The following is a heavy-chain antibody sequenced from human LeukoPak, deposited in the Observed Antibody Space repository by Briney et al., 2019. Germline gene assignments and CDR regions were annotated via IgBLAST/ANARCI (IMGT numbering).Heavy chain of an antibody. CDR1: GFTFSTQW. D-gene: IGHD2-2*01. CDR3: AKDIVVVPAADFDY. V-gene: IGHV3-23*01. J-gene: IGHJ4*02. CDR2: ISGSGGST. Sequence: SGGSLRLSCAASGFTFSTQWMSWVRQAPGKGLEWVSAISGSGGSTYYADSVKGRFTISRDNSKNTLYLQMNSLRAEDTAVYYCAKDIVVVPAADFDYWGQGTLVTVSS.